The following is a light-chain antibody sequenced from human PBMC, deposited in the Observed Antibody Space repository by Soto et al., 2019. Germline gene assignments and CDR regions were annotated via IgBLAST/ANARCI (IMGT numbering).Light chain of an antibody. V-gene: IGKV3-11*01. J-gene: IGKJ2*01. CDR3: QQRSIWPPT. CDR2: DAS. CDR1: QSIGTY. Sequence: EIVLTQSPATLSLSPGERATLFCRSSQSIGTYLAWYQQKSGQAPRLLIYDASNRATGIPARFSGGGSGTDLILTVSSLEPEDFAVYYCQQRSIWPPTFGQGTKLEI.